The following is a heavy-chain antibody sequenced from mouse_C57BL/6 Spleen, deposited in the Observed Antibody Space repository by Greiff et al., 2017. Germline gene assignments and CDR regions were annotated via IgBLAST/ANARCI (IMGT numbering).Heavy chain of an antibody. CDR1: GYTFTDYY. J-gene: IGHJ3*01. V-gene: IGHV1-19*01. CDR3: ARSGTTVVEGWFAY. Sequence: VQLQQSGPVLVKPGASVKMSCKASGYTFTDYYMNWVKQSHGKSLEWIGVINPYNGGTSYNQKFKGKATLTVDKSSSTAYMELNSLTSEDSAVYYCARSGTTVVEGWFAYWGQGTLVTVSA. D-gene: IGHD1-1*01. CDR2: INPYNGGT.